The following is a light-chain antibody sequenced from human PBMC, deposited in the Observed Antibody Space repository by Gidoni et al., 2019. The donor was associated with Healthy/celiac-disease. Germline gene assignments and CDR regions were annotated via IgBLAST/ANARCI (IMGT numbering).Light chain of an antibody. CDR3: QQYGSSPPST. J-gene: IGKJ2*01. Sequence: EIVLTQSPGTLSWSPGERATLSCRASQSVSSSYLAWYQQKPGQAPRLLIYGASSRATGIPDRFSGSGSGTDFTLTISRLEPEDFAVYYCQQYGSSPPSTFXQXTKLEIK. CDR1: QSVSSSY. CDR2: GAS. V-gene: IGKV3-20*01.